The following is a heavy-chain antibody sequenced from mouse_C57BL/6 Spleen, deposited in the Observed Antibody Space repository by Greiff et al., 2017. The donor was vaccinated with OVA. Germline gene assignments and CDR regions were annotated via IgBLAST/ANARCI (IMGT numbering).Heavy chain of an antibody. CDR3: ARPGYYGSSDYAKDY. J-gene: IGHJ4*01. V-gene: IGHV5-17*01. CDR1: GFTFSDYG. CDR2: ISSGSSTI. Sequence: VQLKESGGGLVKPGGSLKLSCAASGFTFSDYGMHWVRQAPEKGLEWVAYISSGSSTIYYADTVKGRFTIARDNAKNTLFLQMTSLRSEDTARYYCARPGYYGSSDYAKDYWGQGTSVTVSS. D-gene: IGHD1-1*01.